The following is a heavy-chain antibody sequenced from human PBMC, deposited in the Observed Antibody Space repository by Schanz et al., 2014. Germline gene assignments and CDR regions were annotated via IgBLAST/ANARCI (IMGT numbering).Heavy chain of an antibody. CDR2: IKEDGSVK. Sequence: EVQLLESGGGLVQPGGSLRLSCSASGFTFSSDWMSWVRQAPGKGLEWVANIKEDGSVKDYVDSVKGRFTISRDNAKNTLYLQMNSLRPEDTAVYYCAKYRGYYRVSGSYRELEYWGQGTLVTVSS. CDR3: AKYRGYYRVSGSYRELEY. V-gene: IGHV3-7*05. D-gene: IGHD3-10*01. J-gene: IGHJ4*02. CDR1: GFTFSSDW.